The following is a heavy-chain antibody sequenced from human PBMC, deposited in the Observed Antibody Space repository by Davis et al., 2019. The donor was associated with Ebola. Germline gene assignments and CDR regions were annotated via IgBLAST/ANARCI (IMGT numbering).Heavy chain of an antibody. CDR3: AHSQNMVLGGS. V-gene: IGHV2-5*01. J-gene: IGHJ5*02. CDR1: GFSVVTSGVR. Sequence: SGPTLVKPTQTLTLTCTFSGFSVVTSGVRVDWVRQPPGKALEWLAYISSNDNRRYNPSLKTRLTITKDTFKNQVVFTMTNMEPVDAGTYYCAHSQNMVLGGSWGQGTLVTVSS. D-gene: IGHD1-26*01. CDR2: ISSNDNR.